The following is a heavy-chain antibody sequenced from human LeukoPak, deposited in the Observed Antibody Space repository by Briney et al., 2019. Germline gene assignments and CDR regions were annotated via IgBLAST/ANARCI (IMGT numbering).Heavy chain of an antibody. CDR2: INPSGGST. CDR1: GYTFTGYY. Sequence: ASVKVSCKASGYTFTGYYMHWVRQAPGQGLEWMGIINPSGGSTSYAQKFQGRVTMTRDTSTSTVYMELSSLRSEDTAVYYCASGDIKIAVAGTVLGYWGQGTLVTVSS. CDR3: ASGDIKIAVAGTVLGY. D-gene: IGHD6-19*01. J-gene: IGHJ4*02. V-gene: IGHV1-46*01.